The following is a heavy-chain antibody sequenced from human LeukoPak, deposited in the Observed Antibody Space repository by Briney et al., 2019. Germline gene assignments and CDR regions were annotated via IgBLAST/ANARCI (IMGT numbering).Heavy chain of an antibody. Sequence: GGSLRLSCAASGFTFSNCAMSWVRQTPGKRLEWVASTDGTGGDSYYADAVKGRFTISRDDSRDTLYLQMNSLKAEDTAVYYCAKDAFSYNGVFDPSDIWGQGTMVTVSS. J-gene: IGHJ3*02. D-gene: IGHD3-3*01. V-gene: IGHV3-23*01. CDR3: AKDAFSYNGVFDPSDI. CDR1: GFTFSNCA. CDR2: TDGTGGDS.